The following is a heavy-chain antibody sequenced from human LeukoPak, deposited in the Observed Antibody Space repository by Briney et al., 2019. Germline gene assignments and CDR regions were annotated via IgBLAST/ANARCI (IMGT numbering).Heavy chain of an antibody. CDR1: GFIFSNYG. CDR2: ISASGSAT. Sequence: GGSLRPSCAASGFIFSNYGMNWVRQAPGKGLEWVAAISASGSATSYADSVRGRFTISRDNSKNTLYLQMNNLRAEDTAIYYCARVGSRYCSGANCYDGFWGQGTLVSVSS. J-gene: IGHJ4*02. D-gene: IGHD2-15*01. CDR3: ARVGSRYCSGANCYDGF. V-gene: IGHV3-23*01.